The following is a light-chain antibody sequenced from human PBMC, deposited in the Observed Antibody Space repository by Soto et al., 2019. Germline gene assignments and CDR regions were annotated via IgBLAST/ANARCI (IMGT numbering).Light chain of an antibody. Sequence: QSGLTQPASVSGSPGQSITISCTGTSSDIGAYNYVSWYQQHPGKAPKLLIYDVNYRPSGVSNRLSGSKSGNTASLTISGLQAEDEADYYCSSYAISSAYVFGTGTKVTVL. J-gene: IGLJ1*01. CDR3: SSYAISSAYV. CDR2: DVN. V-gene: IGLV2-14*01. CDR1: SSDIGAYNY.